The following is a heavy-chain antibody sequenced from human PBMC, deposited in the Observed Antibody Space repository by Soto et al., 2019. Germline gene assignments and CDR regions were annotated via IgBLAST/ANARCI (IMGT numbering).Heavy chain of an antibody. J-gene: IGHJ4*02. V-gene: IGHV1-3*01. D-gene: IGHD3-22*01. Sequence: ASVKVSCKASGYTLTSYAMHWVRQAPGQRLEWMGWINAGNGNTKYSQKFQGRVTITRDTSASTAYMELTSLRSEDTAVYYCARAGSEYYYDSSGYYYVYWGQGTLVTVSS. CDR2: INAGNGNT. CDR3: ARAGSEYYYDSSGYYYVY. CDR1: GYTLTSYA.